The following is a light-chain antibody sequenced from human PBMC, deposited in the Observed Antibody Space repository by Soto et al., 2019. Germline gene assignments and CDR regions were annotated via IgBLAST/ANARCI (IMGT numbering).Light chain of an antibody. CDR2: AAS. CDR1: QRISSY. CDR3: QQSYSTLWT. Sequence: DISMTQSPSSPSASVEDRVTITYRASQRISSYLNWYQQKPGKAPKLLIYAASSLQSGVPSRFSGSGSGTDFTLAISSLQPEDFATYYCQQSYSTLWTFGQGTKFDIK. V-gene: IGKV1-39*01. J-gene: IGKJ1*01.